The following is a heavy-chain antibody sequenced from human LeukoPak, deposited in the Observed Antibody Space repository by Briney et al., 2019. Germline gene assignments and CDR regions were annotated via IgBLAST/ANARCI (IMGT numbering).Heavy chain of an antibody. J-gene: IGHJ6*03. V-gene: IGHV3-74*01. CDR1: GFTFSDYW. CDR3: ARNHYYYYMDV. Sequence: GGSLRLSCAASGFTFSDYWMFWVRQVPGKGLVWVSRINTDGSSTSYADSVKGRFTISRDNAKNTLYLQMNSLRAEDTAVYYCARNHYYYYMDVWGKGTTVTVSS. CDR2: INTDGSST.